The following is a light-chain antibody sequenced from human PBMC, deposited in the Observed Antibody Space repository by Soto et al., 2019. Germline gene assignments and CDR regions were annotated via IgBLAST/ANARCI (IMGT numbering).Light chain of an antibody. CDR3: SSYAGSNIYV. V-gene: IGLV2-8*01. J-gene: IGLJ1*01. CDR2: GVT. CDR1: SSDVGRYNY. Sequence: QSALTQPPSASGSPGQSVTFSCTGTSSDVGRYNYVSWYQQHPGKAPKLLIYGVTQRPSGVPDRFSGSKSGNTASLTVSGLQDEDERYYYCSSYAGSNIYVFGTGTKVTVL.